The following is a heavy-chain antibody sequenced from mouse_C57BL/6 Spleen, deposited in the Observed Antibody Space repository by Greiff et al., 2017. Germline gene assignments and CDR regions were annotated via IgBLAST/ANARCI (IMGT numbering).Heavy chain of an antibody. CDR3: ARGDWDGAMDY. V-gene: IGHV5-2*01. J-gene: IGHJ4*01. CDR2: INSDGGST. CDR1: EYEFPSHD. Sequence: EVKLVESGGGLVQPGESLKLSCESNEYEFPSHDMSWVRQTPEKRLELVAAINSDGGSTYYPDTMESRFIISRDNTKKTLYLQMSSLRSEDTAVYYCARGDWDGAMDYWGQGTSVTVSS. D-gene: IGHD4-1*01.